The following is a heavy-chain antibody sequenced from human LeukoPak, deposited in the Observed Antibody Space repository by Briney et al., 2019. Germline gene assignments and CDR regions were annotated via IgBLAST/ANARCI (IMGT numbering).Heavy chain of an antibody. CDR2: ISSSGNYI. V-gene: IGHV3-48*03. CDR3: ARDFGRVGATNAFDI. J-gene: IGHJ3*02. D-gene: IGHD1-26*01. CDR1: GFTLRNFA. Sequence: PGGSLRLSWAASGFTLRNFAMNWLPQAPGKGLGWVSYISSSGNYIYYADSVKGRFTISRDDAKDSLYLQMNSLRAEDTAVYYCARDFGRVGATNAFDIWGQGTMVTVSS.